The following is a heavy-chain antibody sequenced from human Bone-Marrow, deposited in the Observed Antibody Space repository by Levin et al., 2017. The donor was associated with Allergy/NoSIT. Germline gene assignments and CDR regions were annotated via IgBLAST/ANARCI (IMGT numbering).Heavy chain of an antibody. D-gene: IGHD3-16*01. CDR1: GGSFSGYY. CDR2: INHSGST. Sequence: SQTLSLTCAVYGGSFSGYYWSWIRQPPGKGLEWIGEINHSGSTNYNPSLKSRVTISVDTSKNQFSLKLSSVTAADTAVYYCARGLNELGAKDYWGQGTLVTVSS. CDR3: ARGLNELGAKDY. J-gene: IGHJ4*02. V-gene: IGHV4-34*01.